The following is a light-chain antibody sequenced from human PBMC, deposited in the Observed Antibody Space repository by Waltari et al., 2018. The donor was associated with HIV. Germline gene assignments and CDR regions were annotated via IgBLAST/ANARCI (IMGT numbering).Light chain of an antibody. V-gene: IGLV7-46*01. Sequence: QVVVTQEPSLSVSPGGTVTITCAPVGGSVSRNPFTHLIQLTPGQAARTLIYDTEKRHPWTAGRFAGSLIGGRAALMLAGALPDDEAEYYCLLSYFGVRVFGGGTTLTV. J-gene: IGLJ3*02. CDR1: GGSVSRNPF. CDR3: LLSYFGVRV. CDR2: DTE.